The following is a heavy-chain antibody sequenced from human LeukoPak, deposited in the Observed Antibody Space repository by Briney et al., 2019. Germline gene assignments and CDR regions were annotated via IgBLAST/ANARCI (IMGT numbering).Heavy chain of an antibody. CDR2: LYGWGGHT. CDR3: TKGTELLVPRSFDY. Sequence: GGSLRLSCAASGFTFSCYAMSWVRPPPGRGLGGVLFLYGWGGHTNYADTVKGPFTISRANSKNTLYLQTDSHRAADTAVFYCTKGTELLVPRSFDYRGKGTLVTVSS. V-gene: IGHV3-23*01. CDR1: GFTFSCYA. J-gene: IGHJ4*02. D-gene: IGHD2-15*01.